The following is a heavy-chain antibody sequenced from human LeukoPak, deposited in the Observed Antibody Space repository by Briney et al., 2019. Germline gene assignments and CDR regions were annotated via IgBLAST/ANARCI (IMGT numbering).Heavy chain of an antibody. CDR3: ARGRVPYSSSPMGY. Sequence: PGGSLRLSCAASAFTFSNHAMTWVRQAPGKGLEWVAVISYDGSNKYYADSVKGRFTISRDNSKNTLYLQMNSLRAEDTAVYYCARGRVPYSSSPMGYWGQGTLVTVSS. V-gene: IGHV3-30*08. CDR1: AFTFSNHA. J-gene: IGHJ4*02. D-gene: IGHD6-6*01. CDR2: ISYDGSNK.